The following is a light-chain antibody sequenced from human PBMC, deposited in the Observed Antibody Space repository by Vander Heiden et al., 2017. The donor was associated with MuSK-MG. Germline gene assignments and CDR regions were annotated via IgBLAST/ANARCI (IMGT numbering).Light chain of an antibody. V-gene: IGLV1-51*01. Sequence: SCSGSSSNIGNNYVSWYQQLPGTAPKLLIYDNNRRPSGIPDRFSGSKSGASATLGITGLQTGDEADYYCGTWDSSRGVVVFGGGTKLTVL. J-gene: IGLJ2*01. CDR2: DNN. CDR3: GTWDSSRGVVV. CDR1: SSNIGNNY.